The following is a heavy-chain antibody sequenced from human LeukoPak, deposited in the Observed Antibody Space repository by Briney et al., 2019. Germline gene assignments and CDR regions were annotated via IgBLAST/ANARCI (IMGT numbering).Heavy chain of an antibody. J-gene: IGHJ4*02. CDR2: IIPILGIA. D-gene: IGHD2-21*02. CDR3: ARGDTQLDY. CDR1: GYTFTSYY. Sequence: EASVKVSCKASGYTFTSYYIHWVRQAPGQGLEWMGRIIPILGIANYAQKFQGRVTITADKSTSTAYMELSSLRSEDTAVYYCARGDTQLDYWGQGTLVTVSS. V-gene: IGHV1-69*04.